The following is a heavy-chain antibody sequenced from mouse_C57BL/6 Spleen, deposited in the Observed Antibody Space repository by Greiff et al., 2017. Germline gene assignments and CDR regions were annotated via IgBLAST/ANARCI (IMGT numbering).Heavy chain of an antibody. J-gene: IGHJ2*01. CDR1: GYTFTSYW. CDR3: AITTIVTPYYFDY. CDR2: IHPSDSDS. Sequence: QVQLKQPGAELVKPGASVKVSCKASGYTFTSYWMHWVQQRPGQGLEWIGRIHPSDSDSNYNQKFKGKATLTVDKSSSTAYMQLSSLTSEDSAVYYCAITTIVTPYYFDYWGQGTTLTVSS. V-gene: IGHV1-74*01. D-gene: IGHD1-1*01.